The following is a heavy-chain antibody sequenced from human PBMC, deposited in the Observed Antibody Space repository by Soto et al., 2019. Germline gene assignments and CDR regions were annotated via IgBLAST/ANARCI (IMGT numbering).Heavy chain of an antibody. J-gene: IGHJ4*02. CDR2: IKEDGSGK. D-gene: IGHD3-3*01. CDR1: GFTFSSSW. V-gene: IGHV3-7*01. Sequence: GGSLRLSCEGSGFTFSSSWMSWVRQAPGKGLEWVANIKEDGSGKYYVDSVKGRFTISRDNAKNSLYLQMNSLRVEDTAVYYCARGFSTDYWGQGTLVTVSS. CDR3: ARGFSTDY.